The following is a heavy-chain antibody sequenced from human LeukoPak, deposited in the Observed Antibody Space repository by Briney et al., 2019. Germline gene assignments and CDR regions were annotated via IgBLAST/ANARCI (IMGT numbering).Heavy chain of an antibody. V-gene: IGHV3-23*05. CDR2: IYSGDST. CDR1: GFTFSSYA. J-gene: IGHJ3*02. D-gene: IGHD3-9*01. Sequence: PGGSLRLSCAASGFTFSSYAMSWVRQAPGKGLEWVSTIYSGDSTFYADSVRGRFTISRDNSRNTLYLQMNSLRAEDTAVYYCATLTVDNDIWGQETMVTVSS. CDR3: ATLTVDNDI.